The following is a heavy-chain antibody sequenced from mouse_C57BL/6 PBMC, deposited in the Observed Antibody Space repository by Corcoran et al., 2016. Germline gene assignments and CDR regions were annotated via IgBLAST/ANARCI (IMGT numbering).Heavy chain of an antibody. J-gene: IGHJ1*03. CDR1: GYAFSSYW. D-gene: IGHD2-4*01. Sequence: QVQLQQSGAELVKPGASVKISCKASGYAFSSYWMNWVKQRTGKGLGWIGQIYPGDGDTNYNGKFKGKATLTADKSFSTAYMQLSSLTSEDSAVYFCARGGLRDWYFDVWGTVTTVTVSS. CDR2: IYPGDGDT. CDR3: ARGGLRDWYFDV. V-gene: IGHV1-80*01.